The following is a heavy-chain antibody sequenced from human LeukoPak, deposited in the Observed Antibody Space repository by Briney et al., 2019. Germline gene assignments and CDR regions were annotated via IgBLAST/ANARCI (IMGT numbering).Heavy chain of an antibody. J-gene: IGHJ5*02. D-gene: IGHD6-13*01. CDR1: GGTFISYA. Sequence: SVKVSCKASGGTFISYAISWVRQAPGQGLEWMGGIIPIFGTANYAQKFQGRVTITADESTSTAYMELSSLRSEDTAVYYCARDHHYSSSWYNWFDPWGQGTLVTVSS. CDR2: IIPIFGTA. V-gene: IGHV1-69*13. CDR3: ARDHHYSSSWYNWFDP.